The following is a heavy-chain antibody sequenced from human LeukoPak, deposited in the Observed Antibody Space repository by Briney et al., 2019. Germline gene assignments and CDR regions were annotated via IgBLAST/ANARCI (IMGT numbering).Heavy chain of an antibody. CDR3: ARGLYKHGWYYFDY. J-gene: IGHJ4*02. D-gene: IGHD6-19*01. CDR2: LSYDGSNK. V-gene: IGHV3-33*01. Sequence: PGRSLRLSCAASGFTFSGYGIHWVRQAPGKGLEWVAFLSYDGSNKFYADSVKGRFTISRDNSENTLHLQMNSLKDEDTAVYYCARGLYKHGWYYFDYWSQGTLVTVSS. CDR1: GFTFSGYG.